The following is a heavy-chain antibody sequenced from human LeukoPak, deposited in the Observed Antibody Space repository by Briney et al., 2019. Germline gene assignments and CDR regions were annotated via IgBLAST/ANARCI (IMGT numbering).Heavy chain of an antibody. CDR2: INPNSGGT. V-gene: IGHV1-2*02. J-gene: IGHJ2*01. CDR3: AINPDSSGGGSDWYFDL. CDR1: GSTFTGYY. Sequence: ASVKVSCKASGSTFTGYYMHGVRQAPGQGLEWMGWINPNSGGTNYAQNFQGRVTMTRDTSINTAYMELSRLRSDDTAVYYCAINPDSSGGGSDWYFDLWGRGTLVTVSS. D-gene: IGHD3-22*01.